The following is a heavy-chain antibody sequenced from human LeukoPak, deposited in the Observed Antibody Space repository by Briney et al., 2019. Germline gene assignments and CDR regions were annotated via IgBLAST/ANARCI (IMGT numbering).Heavy chain of an antibody. D-gene: IGHD6-19*01. CDR1: RYTYTSYV. J-gene: IGHJ4*02. CDR2: MNLKSGYT. Sequence: GASVQVSCMASRYTYTSYVFNGVGQASGKGLEWMGWMNLKSGYTDYAQKFQGRVTITGDTSISTAYMELGRLRSEDTAVYCCARVAGSIDYWGQGTLVTVSS. V-gene: IGHV1-8*03. CDR3: ARVAGSIDY.